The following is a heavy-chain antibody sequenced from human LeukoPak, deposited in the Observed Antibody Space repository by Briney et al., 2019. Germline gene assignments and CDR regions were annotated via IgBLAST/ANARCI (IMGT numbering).Heavy chain of an antibody. CDR1: GFTFSIYA. D-gene: IGHD6-19*01. Sequence: PGGSLRLSCAVSGFTFSIYAMSWVRQAPGKGLEWVSSITSISSASFYADSVKGRFTISRDNSKNTLYLQMNSLRAEDTAVYYCAKDQWLVPYYWGQGTLVTVSS. CDR3: AKDQWLVPYY. V-gene: IGHV3-23*01. J-gene: IGHJ4*02. CDR2: ITSISSAS.